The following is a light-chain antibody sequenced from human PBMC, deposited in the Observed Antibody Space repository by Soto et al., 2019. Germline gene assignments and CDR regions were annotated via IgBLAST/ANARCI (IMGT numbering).Light chain of an antibody. V-gene: IGKV3-15*01. CDR3: QQYFEWPPMT. J-gene: IGKJ1*01. CDR1: ETVATN. CDR2: GAS. Sequence: ENVLTQSPATLSVSPGERATLSCRASETVATNLAWYQQNPGQAPRLLISGASTRAAGISDRFRGSGSGTEFTLTISSLRSEDSAIYYCQQYFEWPPMTFGQGTKVDI.